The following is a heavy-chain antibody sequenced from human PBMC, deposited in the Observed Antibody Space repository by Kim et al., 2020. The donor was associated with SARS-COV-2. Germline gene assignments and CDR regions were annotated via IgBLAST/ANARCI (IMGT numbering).Heavy chain of an antibody. CDR3: ARPLALCSNGVCRYY. V-gene: IGHV3-7*01. Sequence: GGSLRLSCAASGFTFSNYWMNWVHQAPGKGLEWVANIKEDGREKYYVDSVKGRFTISRDNAKNSLYLQMNGLRAEDTAVYYCARPLALCSNGVCRYY. D-gene: IGHD2-8*01. CDR2: IKEDGREK. CDR1: GFTFSNYW. J-gene: IGHJ6*01.